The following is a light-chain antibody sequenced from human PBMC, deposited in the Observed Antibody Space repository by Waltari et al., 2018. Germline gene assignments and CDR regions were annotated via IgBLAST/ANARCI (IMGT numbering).Light chain of an antibody. Sequence: QSALTQPRSVSGSLGQSVTISCTGTSTDVGGYNYVSWYQQRPGAAPQLIIYDVTQRPSGVPDRFSGSKSGNAASLTISGLQGEDEADYYCCSYADRFTVILFGAGTKLTVL. J-gene: IGLJ3*02. CDR3: CSYADRFTVIL. CDR1: STDVGGYNY. CDR2: DVT. V-gene: IGLV2-11*01.